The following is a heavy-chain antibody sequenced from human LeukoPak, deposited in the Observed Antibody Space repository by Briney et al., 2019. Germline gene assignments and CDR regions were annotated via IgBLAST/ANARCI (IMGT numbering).Heavy chain of an antibody. CDR3: ARGYSYGIDY. D-gene: IGHD5-18*01. Sequence: PGGSLRLSCAASGFIFSSYGMHWVRQAPGKGLEWVAFIRYDGSSTYYADSVKGRFTISRDNSKNTLYLQMNSLRGEDTAVYYCARGYSYGIDYWGQGTLVTVSS. V-gene: IGHV3-30*02. J-gene: IGHJ4*02. CDR1: GFIFSSYG. CDR2: IRYDGSST.